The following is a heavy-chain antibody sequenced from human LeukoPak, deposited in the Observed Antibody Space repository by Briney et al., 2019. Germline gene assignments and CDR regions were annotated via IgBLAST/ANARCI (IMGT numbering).Heavy chain of an antibody. CDR1: GYTFATYW. Sequence: GESLKISCKGSGYTFATYWIGGVRQMPGKGLGWMGIIYPGDSDTRYSPSFQGQVTISADKSITSAYLQWSSLKGSDTAMYYCARYSDLNCGQGLDYWGQGTLVTVSS. J-gene: IGHJ4*02. CDR3: ARYSDLNCGQGLDY. V-gene: IGHV5-51*01. CDR2: IYPGDSDT. D-gene: IGHD1-20*01.